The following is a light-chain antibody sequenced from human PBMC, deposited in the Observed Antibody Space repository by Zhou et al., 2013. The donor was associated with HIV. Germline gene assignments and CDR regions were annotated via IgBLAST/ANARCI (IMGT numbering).Light chain of an antibody. CDR1: QSVSSSY. CDR2: GAS. J-gene: IGKJ1*01. CDR3: LQYGGSPWT. Sequence: EIVLTQSPGTLSLSPGERATLSCRASQSVSSSYLAWYQQQPGQAPRLLIHGASTRTTGTPDRFSGSGSGTDFTLTISRLEPEDFAVYYCLQYGGSPWTFGQGTKVEVK. V-gene: IGKV3-20*01.